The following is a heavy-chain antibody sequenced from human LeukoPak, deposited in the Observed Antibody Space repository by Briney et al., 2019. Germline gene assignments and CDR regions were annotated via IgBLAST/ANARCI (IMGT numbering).Heavy chain of an antibody. D-gene: IGHD7-27*01. J-gene: IGHJ4*02. CDR3: ARDLNWGRPLDY. V-gene: IGHV3-21*01. CDR2: ISSSSSYI. CDR1: GGSISSSS. Sequence: PSETLSLTCTVSGGSISSSSYYWGWIRQPPGKGLEWVSSISSSSSYIYYADSVKGRFTISRDNAKNSLYLQMNSLRAEDTAVYYCARDLNWGRPLDYWGQGTLVTVSS.